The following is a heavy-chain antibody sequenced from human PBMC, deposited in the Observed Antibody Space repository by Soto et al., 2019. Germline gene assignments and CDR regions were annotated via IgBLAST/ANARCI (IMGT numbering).Heavy chain of an antibody. CDR3: VRALGIGDFDY. J-gene: IGHJ4*02. CDR2: IWYDGSNK. D-gene: IGHD1-20*01. V-gene: IGHV3-33*01. CDR1: GFTFSSYG. Sequence: GGSLRLSCAASGFTFSSYGMHWVRQAPGKGLEWVAVIWYDGSNKYYADSVKGRFTISRDNSKNTLYLQMNSLRAEDTAVYYCVRALGIGDFDYWGQGTLVTVSS.